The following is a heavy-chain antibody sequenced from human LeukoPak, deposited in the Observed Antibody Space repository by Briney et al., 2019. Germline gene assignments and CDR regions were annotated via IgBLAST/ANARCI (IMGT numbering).Heavy chain of an antibody. D-gene: IGHD6-6*01. Sequence: PSETLSLTCTVSGDSIDSYYWSWIRQPPGKGLEWIGYIYYRGTTSYNPFLKSRVTISVDTSKNQFSLKLNSVTAADTAVYYCARQVIAARAVLRRAAFDIWGQGTMVTVSS. J-gene: IGHJ3*02. V-gene: IGHV4-59*08. CDR1: GDSIDSYY. CDR2: IYYRGTT. CDR3: ARQVIAARAVLRRAAFDI.